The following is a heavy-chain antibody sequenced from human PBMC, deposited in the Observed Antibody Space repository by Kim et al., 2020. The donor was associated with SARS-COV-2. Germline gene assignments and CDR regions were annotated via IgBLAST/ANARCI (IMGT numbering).Heavy chain of an antibody. CDR3: AKDGLYSYGFKTSYFFGY. V-gene: IGHV3-30*18. CDR2: ISHDGSNT. J-gene: IGHJ4*02. D-gene: IGHD5-18*01. Sequence: GGSLRLSCAASGFTFRSYGMHWVRQAPGKGLEWVAEISHDGSNTYYADSVKGRFTISRDNSKNTLYLQMNSLRVEDTAVYYCAKDGLYSYGFKTSYFFGYWGEGGLVTVSS. CDR1: GFTFRSYG.